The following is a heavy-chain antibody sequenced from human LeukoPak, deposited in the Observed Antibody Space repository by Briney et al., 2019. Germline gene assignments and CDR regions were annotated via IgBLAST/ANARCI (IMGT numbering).Heavy chain of an antibody. D-gene: IGHD1-14*01. J-gene: IGHJ6*02. CDR2: INSGGSST. V-gene: IGHV3-74*01. CDR1: GFTFSSYW. CDR3: ATGQGHGMDV. Sequence: GGSLRLSCAAPGFTFSSYWMHWVRQAPGKGLVWVSRINSGGSSTSYADSVKGRFTISRDNAKNTLYLQMNSLRAEDTAVYYCATGQGHGMDVWGQGTTVTVSS.